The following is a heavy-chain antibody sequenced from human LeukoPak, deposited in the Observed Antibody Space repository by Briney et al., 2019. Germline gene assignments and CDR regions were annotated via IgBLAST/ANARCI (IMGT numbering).Heavy chain of an antibody. CDR3: VRGYAAN. V-gene: IGHV3-48*01. D-gene: IGHD5-12*01. CDR2: ISPSSTTI. CDR1: GFLLSGFS. Sequence: GGSLTLSCAGSGFLLSGFSMGWLRQAPGEGPEWFSYISPSSTTIYYTDSVRGRFTISRDNAKKSLYLQMYSLRTEDRAVYYCVRGYAANWGEGTLVTVSS. J-gene: IGHJ4*02.